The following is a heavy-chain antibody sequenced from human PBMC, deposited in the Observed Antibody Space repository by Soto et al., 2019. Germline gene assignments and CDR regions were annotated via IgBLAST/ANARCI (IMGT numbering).Heavy chain of an antibody. CDR2: IYWDDDK. CDR1: GFSLTTSGVG. D-gene: IGHD3-3*01. V-gene: IGHV2-5*02. J-gene: IGHJ4*02. Sequence: QITLNESGPTQVNPRQTLTLTCTFSGFSLTTSGVGVGWIRQSPGKAPEWLALIYWDDDKRYSPSLKSRLTITKHTSKSQVVLTMADLDPADTATYYCAHRVLRTVFGLVTTTAIYFDFWGQGTPVAVSS. CDR3: AHRVLRTVFGLVTTTAIYFDF.